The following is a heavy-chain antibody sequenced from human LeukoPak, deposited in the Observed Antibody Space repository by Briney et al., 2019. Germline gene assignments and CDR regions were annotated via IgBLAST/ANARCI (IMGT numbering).Heavy chain of an antibody. CDR2: IYPGGSDT. CDR3: GRGGYSGYEFDY. D-gene: IGHD5-12*01. J-gene: IGHJ4*02. V-gene: IGHV5-51*01. CDR1: GNSFSTNW. Sequence: HGESLKISCRASGNSFSTNWIGWVRQVPGKGLEWMGVIYPGGSDTRYSPSFQGQVTMSADKSISTAYLQWSSLKASDSAMYYCGRGGYSGYEFDYWGQGTLVTVSS.